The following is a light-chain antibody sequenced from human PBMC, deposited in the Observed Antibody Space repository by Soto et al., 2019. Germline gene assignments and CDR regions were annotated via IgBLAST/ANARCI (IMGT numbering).Light chain of an antibody. CDR3: SSYTSSSTLV. CDR1: SSDVGAYIY. CDR2: DVS. Sequence: QSALTQPASVSGSPGQSITISCTGTSSDVGAYIYVPWYQQYPGEAPKLMIYDVSNRFSGVSNRFSGSKSGNTASLTISGLQAEDEADYYCSSYTSSSTLVFGGGTKVTVL. J-gene: IGLJ2*01. V-gene: IGLV2-14*01.